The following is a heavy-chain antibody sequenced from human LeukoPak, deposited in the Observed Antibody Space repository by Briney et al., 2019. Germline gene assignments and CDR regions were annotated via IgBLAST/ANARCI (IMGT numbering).Heavy chain of an antibody. J-gene: IGHJ3*02. CDR1: GGSFSGYY. Sequence: PSETLSLTCAVYGGSFSGYYWSWIRQPPGKGLEWIGEINHSGSTNYNPSLKSRVTISVDTSKNQFSLKLSSVTAADTAVYYCARRVRIGYLGGAFDIWGQGTMVTVSS. D-gene: IGHD7-27*01. V-gene: IGHV4-34*01. CDR2: INHSGST. CDR3: ARRVRIGYLGGAFDI.